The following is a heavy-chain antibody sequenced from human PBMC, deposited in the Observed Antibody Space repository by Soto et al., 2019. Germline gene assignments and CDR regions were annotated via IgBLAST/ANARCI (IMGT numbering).Heavy chain of an antibody. CDR1: GGSVSNYY. CDR3: ARDRDSHSSGLPCFDP. Sequence: SETLSLTCSVSGGSVSNYYWSWVRQPPGKRLEWIGYIYYTGTHDYNPSLRGRATISVDTSKDQFSLKLTSVTAADTAVYYCARDRDSHSSGLPCFDPWGQGILVTVSS. CDR2: IYYTGTH. J-gene: IGHJ5*02. V-gene: IGHV4-59*02. D-gene: IGHD3-22*01.